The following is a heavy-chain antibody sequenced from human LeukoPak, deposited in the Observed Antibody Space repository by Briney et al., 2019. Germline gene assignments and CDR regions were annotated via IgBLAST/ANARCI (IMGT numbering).Heavy chain of an antibody. V-gene: IGHV1-18*01. CDR1: GYTFTSYG. D-gene: IGHD5-12*01. CDR2: ISAYNGNT. Sequence: ASVKVSCKASGYTFTSYGISWVRQAPGQGLEWMGWISAYNGNTNYAQKLQGRVTMTTDTSTGTAYMELRSLRSDDTAVYYCARGGRYSGYDYYFDYWGQGTLVTVSS. J-gene: IGHJ4*02. CDR3: ARGGRYSGYDYYFDY.